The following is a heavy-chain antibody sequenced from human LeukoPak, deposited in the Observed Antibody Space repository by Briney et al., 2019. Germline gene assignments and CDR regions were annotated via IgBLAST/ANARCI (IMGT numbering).Heavy chain of an antibody. CDR3: ARDGGYSYGLTLDY. Sequence: GASVKVSFKASGYTFTSYYMHWVRQAPGQGLEWMGGIIPIFGTANYAQKFQGRVTITADESTSTAYMELSSLRSEDTAVYYCARDGGYSYGLTLDYWGQGTLVTVSS. V-gene: IGHV1-69*13. CDR2: IIPIFGTA. CDR1: GYTFTSYY. D-gene: IGHD5-18*01. J-gene: IGHJ4*02.